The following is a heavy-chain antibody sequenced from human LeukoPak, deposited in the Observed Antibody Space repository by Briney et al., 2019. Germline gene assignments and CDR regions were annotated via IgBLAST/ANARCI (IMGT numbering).Heavy chain of an antibody. D-gene: IGHD2-2*01. J-gene: IGHJ2*01. Sequence: GGSLRLSCAASGFTFSSHAMSWVRQAPGKGREGVSGISGSGGSTYYADSVKGRFTISRDNSKNTEYLQMNSLRAEDTAVYYCAKDIVVVPAPVGYFDLWGRGTLVTVSS. CDR2: ISGSGGST. CDR1: GFTFSSHA. CDR3: AKDIVVVPAPVGYFDL. V-gene: IGHV3-23*01.